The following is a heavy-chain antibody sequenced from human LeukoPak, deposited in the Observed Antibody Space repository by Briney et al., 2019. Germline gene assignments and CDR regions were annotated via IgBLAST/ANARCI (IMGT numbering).Heavy chain of an antibody. CDR2: ISWNSGSI. Sequence: GGSLRLSCAASGFTFDDYAMHWVRQAPGKGLEWVSGISWNSGSIGHADSVKGRFTISRDNAKNSLYLQMNSLRAEDTALYYCASLFGEFDPWGQGTLVTVSS. CDR3: ASLFGEFDP. J-gene: IGHJ5*02. CDR1: GFTFDDYA. V-gene: IGHV3-9*01. D-gene: IGHD3-16*01.